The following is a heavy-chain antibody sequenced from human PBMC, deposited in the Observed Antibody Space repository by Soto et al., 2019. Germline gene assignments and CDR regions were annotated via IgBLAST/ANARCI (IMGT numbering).Heavy chain of an antibody. V-gene: IGHV3-11*01. Sequence: QVQLVESGGGLVKPGGSLRLSCAASGFSFSDYYMSWIRQAPGKGLEWVSYISSSDSTIYYADSVKGRFTVSRDNAKDSLWLQVNSLRAEDTAVYYCARNGYCSRGACSYGVDVWGQGTTVTVSS. CDR1: GFSFSDYY. CDR3: ARNGYCSRGACSYGVDV. D-gene: IGHD2-15*01. J-gene: IGHJ6*02. CDR2: ISSSDSTI.